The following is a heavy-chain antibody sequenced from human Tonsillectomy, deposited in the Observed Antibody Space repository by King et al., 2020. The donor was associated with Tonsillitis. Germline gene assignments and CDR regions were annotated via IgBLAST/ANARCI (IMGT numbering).Heavy chain of an antibody. CDR2: IYYSGST. J-gene: IGHJ4*02. D-gene: IGHD3-9*01. CDR1: GGSISSSSYY. CDR3: AVYDILTGYFDY. V-gene: IGHV4-39*01. Sequence: QLQESGPGLVKPSETLSLTCTVSGGSISSSSYYWGWIRQPPGKGLEWIGSIYYSGSTYYNPSLKSRVTISVDTSKNQFSLKLSSVTAADTAVYHCAVYDILTGYFDYWGQGTLVTVSS.